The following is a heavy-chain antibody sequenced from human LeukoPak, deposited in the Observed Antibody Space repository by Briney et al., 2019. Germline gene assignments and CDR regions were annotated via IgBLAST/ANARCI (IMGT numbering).Heavy chain of an antibody. V-gene: IGHV3-21*01. CDR3: ARDLGSGSKGSYFDY. CDR2: ISSSSSYI. D-gene: IGHD1-26*01. CDR1: GFTFSSCS. J-gene: IGHJ4*02. Sequence: PGGSLRLSCAASGFTFSSCSMNWVRQAPGKGLEWVSSISSSSSYIYYADSVKGRSTISRDNAKNSLYLQMNSLRAEDTAVYYCARDLGSGSKGSYFDYWGQGTLVTVSS.